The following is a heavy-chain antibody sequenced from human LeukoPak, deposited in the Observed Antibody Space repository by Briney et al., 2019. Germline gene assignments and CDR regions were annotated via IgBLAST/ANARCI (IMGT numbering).Heavy chain of an antibody. CDR3: VSGSGWIFDY. J-gene: IGHJ4*02. Sequence: GGSLTLSCAASGLRFSSYWMDWVRQAPGKGLEWVAHIKEDGSGEYYEDSVKGRFTISIDNAKKSMYLQMNSLRVEDTAIYYCVSGSGWIFDYWGQGTLVTVSS. CDR2: IKEDGSGE. D-gene: IGHD6-19*01. V-gene: IGHV3-7*03. CDR1: GLRFSSYW.